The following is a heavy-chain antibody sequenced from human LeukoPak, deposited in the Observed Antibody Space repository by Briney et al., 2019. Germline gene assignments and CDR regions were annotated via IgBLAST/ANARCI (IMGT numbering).Heavy chain of an antibody. J-gene: IGHJ3*02. CDR3: ARSTSTGWLQSTSDAFDI. D-gene: IGHD5-24*01. V-gene: IGHV5-51*01. CDR2: IYPGDSGT. Sequence: GESLKISCKGSGYSFTIYWSAWVRQMPGKGLEWMGIIYPGDSGTRYSPSFQGQVTISADKSISTAYLQWSSLKASDTAMYYCARSTSTGWLQSTSDAFDIWGPGTMVTVSS. CDR1: GYSFTIYW.